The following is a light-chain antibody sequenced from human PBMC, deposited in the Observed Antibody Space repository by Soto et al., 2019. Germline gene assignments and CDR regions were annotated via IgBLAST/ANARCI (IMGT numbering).Light chain of an antibody. J-gene: IGKJ5*01. CDR1: QSITHS. CDR3: QQSYRFPIT. CDR2: VAS. V-gene: IGKV1-39*01. Sequence: LQMTQCHSYLTASVSSPVTITCRASQSITHSLNWYQQKPGKAPKLLISVASTVQSGVPSRFSGRGSGTEFTLTIRSLQPEDFATYCCQQSYRFPITFGQGTR.